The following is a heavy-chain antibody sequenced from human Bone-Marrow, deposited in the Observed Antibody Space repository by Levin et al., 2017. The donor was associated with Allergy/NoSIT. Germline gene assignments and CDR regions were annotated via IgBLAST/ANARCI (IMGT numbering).Heavy chain of an antibody. CDR1: GYTFTGHY. J-gene: IGHJ3*02. Sequence: GESLKISCKASGYTFTGHYMHWVRQAPGQGLEWMGRINPNSGDTDYAQKFQGRVSMTRDTSVSTAYMEMSSLRSDDTAVYYGARLEATLTPHDAFDIWGQGTMVTVSS. CDR3: ARLEATLTPHDAFDI. V-gene: IGHV1-2*06. CDR2: INPNSGDT. D-gene: IGHD1-1*01.